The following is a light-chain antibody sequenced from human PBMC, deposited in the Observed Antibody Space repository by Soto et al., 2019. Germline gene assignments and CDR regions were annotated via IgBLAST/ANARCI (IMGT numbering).Light chain of an antibody. CDR3: QSFDSSLSDSTV. CDR1: TSNIGAIFD. Sequence: QSVLTQPPSVSGAPGQRVPISCTGTTSNIGAIFDVHWYQQLPGTAPKLLIYANNNRPSGVPDRFSGSKSGTSASLAITGLQAEDEAIYYCQSFDSSLSDSTVFGGGTKLTVL. CDR2: ANN. V-gene: IGLV1-40*01. J-gene: IGLJ3*02.